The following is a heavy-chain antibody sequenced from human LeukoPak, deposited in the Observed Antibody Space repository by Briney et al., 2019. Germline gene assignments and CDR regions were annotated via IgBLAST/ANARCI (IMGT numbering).Heavy chain of an antibody. Sequence: PSGTLSLTCAVSGGSISSSNWWSWVRQPPGKGLEWIGEIYHSGSTNYNPSLKSRVTISVDKSKNQFSLKLSSVTAADTAVYYCARDLNSYDSSGYYYYGMDVWGQGTTVTVSS. D-gene: IGHD3-22*01. CDR1: GGSISSSNW. V-gene: IGHV4-4*02. J-gene: IGHJ6*02. CDR2: IYHSGST. CDR3: ARDLNSYDSSGYYYYGMDV.